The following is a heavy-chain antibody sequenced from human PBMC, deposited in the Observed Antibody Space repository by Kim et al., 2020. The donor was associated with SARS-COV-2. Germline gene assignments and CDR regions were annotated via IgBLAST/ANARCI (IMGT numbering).Heavy chain of an antibody. J-gene: IGHJ3*01. CDR3: ARGLIAASAHHDAFDF. D-gene: IGHD6-25*01. V-gene: IGHV1-2*02. CDR1: GYTFTDYF. Sequence: ASVKVSCKASGYTFTDYFIHWVRQAPGQRPEWMGWIKTRSGDTNLAQRFQGRVTLTRDSSITTAYLYLSGLRSDDTAVYFCARGLIAASAHHDAFDFWGQGTMVTVSS. CDR2: IKTRSGDT.